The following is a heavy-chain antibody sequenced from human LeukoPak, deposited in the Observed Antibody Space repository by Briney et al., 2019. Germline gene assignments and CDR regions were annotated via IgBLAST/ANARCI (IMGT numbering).Heavy chain of an antibody. J-gene: IGHJ4*02. V-gene: IGHV4-38-2*02. Sequence: SETLSLTCTVSGYSISSGYYWGWIRQSPGKGLEWIGSIYHGGSTYHNPSLRSRVIVSVDTSKNHFSLKMSSVTAADTAVYYCARDLASCAGDCYSGGFDYWGQGALVTVSS. CDR3: ARDLASCAGDCYSGGFDY. CDR1: GYSISSGYY. D-gene: IGHD2-21*02. CDR2: IYHGGST.